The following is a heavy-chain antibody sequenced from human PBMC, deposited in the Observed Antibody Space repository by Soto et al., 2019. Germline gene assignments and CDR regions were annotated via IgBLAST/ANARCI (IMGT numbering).Heavy chain of an antibody. CDR2: TYHSGTT. CDR1: GDSINNSHW. V-gene: IGHV4-4*02. J-gene: IGHJ5*02. CDR3: AREVNSSPARGPNWFDP. D-gene: IGHD6-13*01. Sequence: QVQLQESGPGLVQPSGTLSLTCAVSGDSINNSHWWSWVRQTPGKGLEWIGETYHSGTTNYNPSPKTRVSISIDKTKNQFSLKMSSVTAADTAVYYCAREVNSSPARGPNWFDPWGQGTLVTVSS.